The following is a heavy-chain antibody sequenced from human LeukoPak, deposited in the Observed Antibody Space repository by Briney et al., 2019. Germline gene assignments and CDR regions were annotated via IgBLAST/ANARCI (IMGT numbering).Heavy chain of an antibody. J-gene: IGHJ4*02. D-gene: IGHD2-15*01. CDR3: ARARGRLLLIDY. V-gene: IGHV4-4*07. CDR1: GGSFNNYY. Sequence: SETLSLTCTVSGGSFNNYYWNWIRQPAGKGLGWIGRIYSSGSTDYNPSLKSRVTMSVDTSKNQFPLNLTSVTAADSAVYYCARARGRLLLIDYWGQGTLVTVSS. CDR2: IYSSGST.